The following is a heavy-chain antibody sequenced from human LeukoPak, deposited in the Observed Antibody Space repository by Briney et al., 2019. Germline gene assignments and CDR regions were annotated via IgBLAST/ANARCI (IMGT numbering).Heavy chain of an antibody. CDR1: GGSFSGYY. Sequence: SETLSLTCAVYGGSFSGYYWSWIRQPPGKGLERIGEINHSGSTNYNPSLKSRVTISVDTSKNQFSLKLSSVTAADTAVYYCARGDYYDSSGYQSPSFDYWGQGTLATVSS. CDR3: ARGDYYDSSGYQSPSFDY. D-gene: IGHD3-22*01. CDR2: INHSGST. J-gene: IGHJ4*02. V-gene: IGHV4-34*01.